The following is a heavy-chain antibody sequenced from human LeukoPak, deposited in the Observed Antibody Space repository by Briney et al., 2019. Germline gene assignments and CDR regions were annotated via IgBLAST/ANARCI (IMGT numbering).Heavy chain of an antibody. CDR2: ISYNGNNK. Sequence: PGGSLRLSCAASGFIFSNYGMHWVRQAPGKGLEWVAVISYNGNNKYYADSVKGRFTISRDNSKNTLYLQMNSLRAEDTAVYYCARVRVDTAMVYNYYYYGMDVWGQGTTVTVSS. V-gene: IGHV3-30*03. CDR3: ARVRVDTAMVYNYYYYGMDV. D-gene: IGHD5-18*01. CDR1: GFIFSNYG. J-gene: IGHJ6*02.